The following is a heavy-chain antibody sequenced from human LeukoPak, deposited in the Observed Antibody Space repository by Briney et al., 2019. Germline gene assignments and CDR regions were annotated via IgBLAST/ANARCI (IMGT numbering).Heavy chain of an antibody. CDR3: ARRYYYNLGSFPFDF. Sequence: PSETLSLTCAVSGGSFSGYFWSWIRQSSGKGLEWIGEIHNSGTTNYNPSLNSRVTISEDTSKNQFYLNLSSVTAADTAVYYCARRYYYNLGSFPFDFWGQGTLVTVSS. CDR1: GGSFSGYF. J-gene: IGHJ4*02. V-gene: IGHV4-34*01. D-gene: IGHD3-10*01. CDR2: IHNSGTT.